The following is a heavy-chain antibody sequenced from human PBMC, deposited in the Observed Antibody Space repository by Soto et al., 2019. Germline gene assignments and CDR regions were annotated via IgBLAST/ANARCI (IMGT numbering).Heavy chain of an antibody. CDR1: GGSISRYY. CDR2: IYYSGST. CDR3: SVDSSSSGYYGLDV. V-gene: IGHV4-59*01. J-gene: IGHJ6*02. D-gene: IGHD6-6*01. Sequence: ETLSLTCTVSGGSISRYYWSWIRQPLGKGLEWIGYIYYSGSTNYNPSLKSRVTISVDTSKNQFALKLSAVTAADTAVYYCSVDSSSSGYYGLDVWGHGTPVTVS.